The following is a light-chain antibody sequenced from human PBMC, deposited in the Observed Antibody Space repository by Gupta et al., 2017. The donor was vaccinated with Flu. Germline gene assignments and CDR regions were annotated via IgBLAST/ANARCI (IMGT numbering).Light chain of an antibody. J-gene: IGKJ2*01. CDR1: QTVNNNL. V-gene: IGKV3-20*01. CDR3: QQYGGYVDT. Sequence: EIVLTQSPGTLSSSPGERATLSCTAIQTVNNNLLTWYQQKPGKAPRLLIYGASSRATGIPDRFSGSGSGTDFTLTISRLEPEDFAVYYCQQYGGYVDTFGQGTKLEIK. CDR2: GAS.